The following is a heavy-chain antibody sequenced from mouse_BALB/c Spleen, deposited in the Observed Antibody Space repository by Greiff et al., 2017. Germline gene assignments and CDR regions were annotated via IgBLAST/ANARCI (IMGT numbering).Heavy chain of an antibody. J-gene: IGHJ2*01. D-gene: IGHD4-1*01. CDR1: RFTFTDYY. Sequence: EVQLVESGGGLVQPGGSLRLSCATSRFTFTDYYMSWVRQPPGKALEWLGFIRNKANGYTTEYSASVKGRFTISRDNSQSILYLQMNTLRAEDSATYYCARDTTGVDYWGQGTTLTVSS. CDR3: ARDTTGVDY. V-gene: IGHV7-3*02. CDR2: IRNKANGYTT.